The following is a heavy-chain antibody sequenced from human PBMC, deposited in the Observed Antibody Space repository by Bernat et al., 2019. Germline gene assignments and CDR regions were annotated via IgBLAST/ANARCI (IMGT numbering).Heavy chain of an antibody. CDR2: ISSSSSYT. V-gene: IGHV3-11*05. Sequence: QVQLVESGGGLVKPGGSLRLSCAASGFTFSDYYMSWIRQAPGKGLEWVSYISSSSSYTNYADSVKGRFTISRDNAKNSLYLQMNSLRAEDTAVYYCARARGYCSGGSCYYDFDYWGQGTLVIVSS. CDR3: ARARGYCSGGSCYYDFDY. D-gene: IGHD2-15*01. CDR1: GFTFSDYY. J-gene: IGHJ4*02.